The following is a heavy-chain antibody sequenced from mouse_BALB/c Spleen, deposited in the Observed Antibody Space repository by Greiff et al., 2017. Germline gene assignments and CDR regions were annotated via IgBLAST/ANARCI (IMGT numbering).Heavy chain of an antibody. CDR3: ARGGVLRPLWYFDV. J-gene: IGHJ1*01. Sequence: EVQLQESGPGLVKPSQSLSLTCTVTGYSITSDYAWNWIRQFPGNKLEWMGYISYSGSTSYNPSLKSRISITRDTSKNQFFLQLNSVTTEDTATFYCARGGVLRPLWYFDVWGAGTTVTVSS. D-gene: IGHD1-2*01. V-gene: IGHV3-2*02. CDR1: GYSITSDYA. CDR2: ISYSGST.